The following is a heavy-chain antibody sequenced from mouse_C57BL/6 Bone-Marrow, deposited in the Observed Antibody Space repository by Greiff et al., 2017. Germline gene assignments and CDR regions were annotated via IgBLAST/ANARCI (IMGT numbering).Heavy chain of an antibody. J-gene: IGHJ4*01. CDR1: GFNIKDDY. CDR2: IDPENGDT. D-gene: IGHD1-1*01. V-gene: IGHV14-4*01. CDR3: TTRGYGSSYGAMDY. Sequence: EVQLVESGAELVRPGASVKLSCTASGFNIKDDYMHWVKQRPEQGLEWIGWIDPENGDTEYASKFQGKATITADTSSNTAYLQLSSLTSEDTAVYYCTTRGYGSSYGAMDYWGQGTSVTVSS.